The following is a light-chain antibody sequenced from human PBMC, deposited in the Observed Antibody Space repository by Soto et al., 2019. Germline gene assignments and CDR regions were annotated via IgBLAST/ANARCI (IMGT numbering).Light chain of an antibody. V-gene: IGKV1-9*01. Sequence: DIHLTQSPSFLSASVGDRVTITCRASQGIGSYLAWYQQKPGKAPKLLIYAASTLQSGVPSRFSGSGSGTEFTLTVSSLQPEDFATDSAQQVNSYPLTVGGGTKVESK. J-gene: IGKJ4*01. CDR1: QGIGSY. CDR3: QQVNSYPLT. CDR2: AAS.